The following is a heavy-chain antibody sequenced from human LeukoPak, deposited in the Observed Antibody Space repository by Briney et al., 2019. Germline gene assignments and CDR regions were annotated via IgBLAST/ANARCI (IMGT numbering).Heavy chain of an antibody. J-gene: IGHJ5*02. CDR2: ISSSGSTI. CDR3: ARVCYCSGGSCYSLGHNWFDP. D-gene: IGHD2-15*01. Sequence: GGSLRLSCAASGFTFSSYEMNWVCQAPGKGLEWVSYISSSGSTIYYADSVKGRFTISRDNAKNSLYLQMNSLRAEDTAVYYCARVCYCSGGSCYSLGHNWFDPWGQGTLVTVSS. V-gene: IGHV3-48*03. CDR1: GFTFSSYE.